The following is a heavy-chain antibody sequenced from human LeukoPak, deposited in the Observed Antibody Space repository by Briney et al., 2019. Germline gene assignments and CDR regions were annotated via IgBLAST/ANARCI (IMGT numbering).Heavy chain of an antibody. D-gene: IGHD6-13*01. V-gene: IGHV3-23*03. CDR1: GFTFSSYA. J-gene: IGHJ1*01. Sequence: GGSLRLSCAASGFTFSSYAMSWVRQAPGKGLEWVSVIYSGGSTYYADSVKGRFTISRDNSKNTLYLQMNSLRAEDTAVYYCAKDRKQLAEYFQHWGQGTLVTVSS. CDR3: AKDRKQLAEYFQH. CDR2: IYSGGST.